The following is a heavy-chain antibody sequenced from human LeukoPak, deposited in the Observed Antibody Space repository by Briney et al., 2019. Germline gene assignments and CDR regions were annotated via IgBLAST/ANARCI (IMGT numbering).Heavy chain of an antibody. CDR3: ARVPFSRTFDY. CDR1: GGSISSGDYY. Sequence: SETLSLTCTVSGGSISSGDYYWRWIRQPPGKGLEWIGYIYYSGSTYYNPSLKSRVTISVDTSKNQFSLKLSSVTAADTAVYYCARVPFSRTFDYWGQGTLVTVSS. CDR2: IYYSGST. D-gene: IGHD6-6*01. V-gene: IGHV4-30-4*08. J-gene: IGHJ4*02.